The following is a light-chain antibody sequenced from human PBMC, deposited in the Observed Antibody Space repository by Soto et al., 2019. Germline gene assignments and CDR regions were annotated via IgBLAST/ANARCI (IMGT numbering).Light chain of an antibody. V-gene: IGKV3-20*01. Sequence: IVLTQSPGTVSLSPGDRVTLSCGASQSVSAKYLAWYQQRPGQAPRLLIYAASTRAAGIPGRFSAGGSETDFTLTISGLEPDDFAVYYCQQFDSSPVTFGQGTKVEMK. CDR2: AAS. CDR1: QSVSAKY. J-gene: IGKJ2*01. CDR3: QQFDSSPVT.